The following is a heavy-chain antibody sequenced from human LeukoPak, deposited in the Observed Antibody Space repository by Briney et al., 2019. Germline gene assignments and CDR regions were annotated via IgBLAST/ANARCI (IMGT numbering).Heavy chain of an antibody. CDR3: ARDGQLLPDY. CDR2: FSYTGST. Sequence: SETLSLTCTVSGGSISGYCWSWIRQPPGKGLEWIAYFSYTGSTNYNPSLKSPVTISVDTSKNQFSLKLSSVTAADTAVYYCARDGQLLPDYWGQGTLVTVSS. D-gene: IGHD3-22*01. V-gene: IGHV4-59*12. J-gene: IGHJ4*02. CDR1: GGSISGYC.